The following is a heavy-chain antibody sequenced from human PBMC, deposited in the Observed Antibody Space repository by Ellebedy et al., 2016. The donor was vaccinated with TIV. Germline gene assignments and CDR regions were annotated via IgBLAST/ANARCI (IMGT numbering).Heavy chain of an antibody. J-gene: IGHJ5*02. CDR1: GYTFTGDY. CDR2: FNPNSGGT. CDR3: ASLPHYGDSGP. V-gene: IGHV1-2*02. Sequence: AASVKVSCKASGYTFTGDYMHWVRQAPGQGLEWMGWFNPNSGGTNYAQKFQGRVTITRDTSISTAYMELSRLRSDDTAVYYCASLPHYGDSGPWGQGTLVTVSS. D-gene: IGHD4-17*01.